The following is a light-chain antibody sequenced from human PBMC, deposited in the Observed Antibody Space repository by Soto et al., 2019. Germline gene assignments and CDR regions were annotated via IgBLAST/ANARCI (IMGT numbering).Light chain of an antibody. Sequence: QSVLTQPPSASGTPGQRVTISCSGSSSNIESNYVYWYQQLPGTAPKLLIYSNNQRPSGVPDRFSGSKSGTSASLAISGLRSEDEADYYCQTSDSGLFGLIFGTGTKLTVL. V-gene: IGLV1-47*02. J-gene: IGLJ1*01. CDR2: SNN. CDR3: QTSDSGLFGLI. CDR1: SSNIESNY.